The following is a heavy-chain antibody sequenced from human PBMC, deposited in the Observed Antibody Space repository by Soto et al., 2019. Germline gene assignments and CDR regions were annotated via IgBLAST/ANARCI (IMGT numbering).Heavy chain of an antibody. CDR1: GFTVSSNY. V-gene: IGHV3-66*01. CDR3: ARGPMGGELSLSPFDY. D-gene: IGHD3-16*02. Sequence: EVQLVESGGGLVQPGGSLRLSCAASGFTVSSNYMSWVRQAPGKGLEWVSVIYSGGSTYYADSVKGRFTISRDNSKNTLYLQMNSLRAEDTAVCYCARGPMGGELSLSPFDYWGQGTLVTVSS. J-gene: IGHJ4*02. CDR2: IYSGGST.